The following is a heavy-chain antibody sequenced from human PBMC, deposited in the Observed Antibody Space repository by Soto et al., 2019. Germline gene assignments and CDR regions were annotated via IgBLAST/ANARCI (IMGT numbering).Heavy chain of an antibody. CDR1: GGTFSSYA. V-gene: IGHV1-69*01. CDR3: SSESGGTTGAFGMDV. J-gene: IGHJ6*02. D-gene: IGHD4-17*01. Sequence: QVQLGQSGAEGKKPGSSVKVSCKASGGTFSSYAISWVRQAPGQGLEWMGGIIPIFGTANYAQKFQGRVTITADESTSTAYMELRRHRSEDTDVYYCSSESGGTTGAFGMDVWGQGTMVTVSS. CDR2: IIPIFGTA.